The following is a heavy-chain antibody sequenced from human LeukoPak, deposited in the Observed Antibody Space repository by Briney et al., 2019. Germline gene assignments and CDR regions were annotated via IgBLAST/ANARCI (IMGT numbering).Heavy chain of an antibody. J-gene: IGHJ4*02. V-gene: IGHV1-18*01. CDR1: GYTLTNYG. D-gene: IGHD2-2*01. CDR2: ISAYNGDA. Sequence: ASVTVSFKPSGYTLTNYGISWVRQAPGQGLEWMGWISAYNGDADYAQKFQDRVTMTTDTSTSTAYMELRSLTSDDTAVFYCARTGPNMVLVPVAVDYWGPGTLVTVSS. CDR3: ARTGPNMVLVPVAVDY.